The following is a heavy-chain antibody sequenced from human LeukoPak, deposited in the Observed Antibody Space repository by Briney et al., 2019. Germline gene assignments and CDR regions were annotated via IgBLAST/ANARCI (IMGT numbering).Heavy chain of an antibody. CDR3: ASPQASNDYGGNGGSYFDY. J-gene: IGHJ4*02. CDR2: IIPIFGTA. CDR1: GGTFSSYA. Sequence: SVKVSCKASGGTFSSYAISWVRQAPGQGLEWMGGIIPIFGTANYAQKFQGRVTITADESTSTAYMELSSLRSEDTAVYYCASPQASNDYGGNGGSYFDYWGQGTLVTVSS. D-gene: IGHD4-23*01. V-gene: IGHV1-69*13.